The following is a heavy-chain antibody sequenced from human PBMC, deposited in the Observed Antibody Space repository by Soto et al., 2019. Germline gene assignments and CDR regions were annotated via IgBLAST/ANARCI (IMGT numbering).Heavy chain of an antibody. CDR1: GGSISSSSYY. J-gene: IGHJ6*03. D-gene: IGHD6-13*01. V-gene: IGHV4-39*01. CDR2: IYYSGST. Sequence: SETLSLTCTVSGGSISSSSYYWGWIRQPPGKGLEWIGSIYYSGSTYYNPSLKSRVTISVDTSKNQFSLKLSSVTAADTAVYYCASHSWAPNYYYYYYMDVWGKGTTVTVSS. CDR3: ASHSWAPNYYYYYYMDV.